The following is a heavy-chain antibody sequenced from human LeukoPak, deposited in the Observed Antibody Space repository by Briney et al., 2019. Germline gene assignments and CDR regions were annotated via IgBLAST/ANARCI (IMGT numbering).Heavy chain of an antibody. J-gene: IGHJ5*02. CDR3: ARGGYCSGGSCYRNWFDP. Sequence: ASVKVSCKASGYTFTSYDINWVRQATGQGLEWMGWMNPNSGNTGYAQKFQGRVTMTRNTSISTAYMELSSLRSEDTAVYYCARGGYCSGGSCYRNWFDPWGQGTLVTDSS. V-gene: IGHV1-8*01. CDR1: GYTFTSYD. D-gene: IGHD2-15*01. CDR2: MNPNSGNT.